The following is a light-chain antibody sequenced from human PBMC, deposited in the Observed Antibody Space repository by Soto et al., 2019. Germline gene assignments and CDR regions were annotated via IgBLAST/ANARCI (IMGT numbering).Light chain of an antibody. CDR3: QQYDNSPFT. CDR1: QSVSGMY. V-gene: IGKV3-20*01. CDR2: GTS. Sequence: EVVLTQSPGTLSLSPGESATLSCRASQSVSGMYLAWYQQRPGQAPRLLIYGTSNRATGIPDRFSGSGSGTDFTLNIRRLEPEDFEVYFCQQYDNSPFTFGPGTKVDIK. J-gene: IGKJ3*01.